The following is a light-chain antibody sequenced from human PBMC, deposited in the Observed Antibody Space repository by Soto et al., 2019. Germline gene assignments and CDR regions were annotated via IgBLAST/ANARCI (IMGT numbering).Light chain of an antibody. Sequence: DIQMTQSPSSLSASVGDRVTITCQASQDISNYLNWYQQKPGKAPKLLIYDASYLETGVPSRFSGSGSGTDFTFTISSPQPEDIATYYCQQYDNLLFTFGPGTKVDIK. V-gene: IGKV1-33*01. CDR3: QQYDNLLFT. CDR2: DAS. CDR1: QDISNY. J-gene: IGKJ3*01.